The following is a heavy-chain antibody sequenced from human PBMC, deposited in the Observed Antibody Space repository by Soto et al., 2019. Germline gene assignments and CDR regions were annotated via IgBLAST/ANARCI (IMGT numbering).Heavy chain of an antibody. CDR1: GFTFGDYA. Sequence: PGGSLRLSCTASGFTFGDYAMSWFRQAPGKGLEWVGFIRSKAYGGTTEYAVSVKGRFTISRDDSKSIAYLQMNSLKTEDTAVYYCTRDSSYYDFWSGYSIYYYGMDVWGQGTTVTVSS. D-gene: IGHD3-3*01. J-gene: IGHJ6*02. CDR3: TRDSSYYDFWSGYSIYYYGMDV. V-gene: IGHV3-49*03. CDR2: IRSKAYGGTT.